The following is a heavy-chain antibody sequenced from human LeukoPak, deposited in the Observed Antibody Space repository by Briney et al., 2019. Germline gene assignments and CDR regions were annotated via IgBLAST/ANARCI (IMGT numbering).Heavy chain of an antibody. J-gene: IGHJ6*03. CDR3: ARETSQKGAHYMDV. V-gene: IGHV4-61*01. D-gene: IGHD3-16*01. CDR1: GGSISSSSYY. Sequence: SETLSLTCTVSGGSISSSSYYWSWIRQPPGKGLEWIGYIYYSGSTNCNPSLKSRVTISVDTSKNQFSLKLSSVTAADTAVYYCARETSQKGAHYMDVWGKGTTVTISS. CDR2: IYYSGST.